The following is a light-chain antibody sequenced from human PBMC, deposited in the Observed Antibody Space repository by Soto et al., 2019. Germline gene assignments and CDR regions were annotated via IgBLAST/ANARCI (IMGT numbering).Light chain of an antibody. CDR1: QSIDGW. J-gene: IGKJ1*01. V-gene: IGKV1-5*03. CDR2: KAS. Sequence: DIQMTQSHSTLSASVGDRVTITCRASQSIDGWLAWYQQKPGKTPNLLIYKASSLESGVPSRFRGSGCGTEFTLTTSSLQPDDFATYYCQQYNSYSAGTFGQGTKVEIK. CDR3: QQYNSYSAGT.